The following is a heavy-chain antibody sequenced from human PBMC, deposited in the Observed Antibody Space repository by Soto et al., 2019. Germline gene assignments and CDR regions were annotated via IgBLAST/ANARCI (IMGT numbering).Heavy chain of an antibody. V-gene: IGHV3-72*01. CDR2: IRNKANSYST. Sequence: GGSLRLSCAASGFIFSDHYMDWVRQAPGKGLEWVGRIRNKANSYSTEYAASVKGRFTISRDDSKNSLYLQMNSLKTEDTAVYYCARGGTSYFTNWFDPWGQGTLVTVSS. D-gene: IGHD3-9*01. CDR1: GFIFSDHY. J-gene: IGHJ5*02. CDR3: ARGGTSYFTNWFDP.